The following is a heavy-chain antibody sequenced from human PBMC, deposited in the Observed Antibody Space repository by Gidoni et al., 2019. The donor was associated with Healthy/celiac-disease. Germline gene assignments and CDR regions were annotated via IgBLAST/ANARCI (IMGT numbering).Heavy chain of an antibody. CDR1: GFTFSSYS. D-gene: IGHD3-3*01. J-gene: IGHJ4*02. V-gene: IGHV3-21*01. CDR2: ISSSSSYI. Sequence: EVQLVESGGGLVKPGGSLRLSCAASGFTFSSYSMNWVRQAPGKGLEWVSSISSSSSYIYYADSVKGRFTISRDNAKNSLYLQMNSLRAEDTAVYYCARGRSDSNYDFWSGYLGWGYWGQGTLVTVSS. CDR3: ARGRSDSNYDFWSGYLGWGY.